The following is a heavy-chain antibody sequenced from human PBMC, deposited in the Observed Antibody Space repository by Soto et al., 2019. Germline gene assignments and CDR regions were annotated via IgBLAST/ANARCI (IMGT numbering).Heavy chain of an antibody. V-gene: IGHV4-59*08. J-gene: IGHJ5*02. D-gene: IGHD4-17*01. CDR2: IYYSGST. Sequence: PSETLSLTCTVSGGSISSYYWSWIRQPPGKGLEWIGYIYYSGSTNYNPSLKSRVTISVDTSKNQFSLKLSSVTAADTAVYYCARLSGDYFKWFDPWGQGTLVTVSS. CDR1: GGSISSYY. CDR3: ARLSGDYFKWFDP.